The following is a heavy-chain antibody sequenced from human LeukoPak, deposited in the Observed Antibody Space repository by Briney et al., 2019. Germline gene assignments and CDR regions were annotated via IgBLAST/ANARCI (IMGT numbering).Heavy chain of an antibody. D-gene: IGHD2-2*01. J-gene: IGHJ6*03. CDR2: ISAYNGNT. CDR1: GYTFTSYG. V-gene: IGHV1-18*01. Sequence: EASVKVSCKASGYTFTSYGISWVRQAPGQGLEWMGWISAYNGNTNYAQKLQGRVTMTTDTSTSTAYMELRSLRSDDTAVYYCARYVRYQPWENYYYMDVWGKGTTVTVSS. CDR3: ARYVRYQPWENYYYMDV.